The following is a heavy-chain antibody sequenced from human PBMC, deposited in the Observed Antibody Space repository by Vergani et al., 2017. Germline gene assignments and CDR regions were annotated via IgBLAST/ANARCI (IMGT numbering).Heavy chain of an antibody. J-gene: IGHJ4*02. Sequence: QVQLVESGGGVVQPGRSPRLSCAASGFTFSSYAMHWVRQAPGKGLEWVAVISYDGSNKYYADSVKGRFTISRDNSKNTLYLQMNSLRAEDTAVYYCARDGADIVVVVAATLGSFDYWGQGTLVTVSS. CDR3: ARDGADIVVVVAATLGSFDY. CDR1: GFTFSSYA. V-gene: IGHV3-30-3*01. CDR2: ISYDGSNK. D-gene: IGHD2-15*01.